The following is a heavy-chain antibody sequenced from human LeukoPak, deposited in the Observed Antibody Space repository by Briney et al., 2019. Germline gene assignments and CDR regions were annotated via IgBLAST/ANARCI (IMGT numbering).Heavy chain of an antibody. D-gene: IGHD6-13*01. V-gene: IGHV3-53*01. CDR1: GFTVSSNY. CDR2: IYSGGST. J-gene: IGHJ3*02. CDR3: ARAPRASSSSWYGHDAFDI. Sequence: GGSLRLSCAASGFTVSSNYMSWVRQAPGKGLEWVSVIYSGGSTYYADSVKGRFTISRDNSKNTLYLQMNSLRAEDTAVYYCARAPRASSSSWYGHDAFDIWGQGTMVTVSS.